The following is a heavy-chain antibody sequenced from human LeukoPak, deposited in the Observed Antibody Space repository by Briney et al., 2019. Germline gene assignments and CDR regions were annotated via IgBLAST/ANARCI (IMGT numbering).Heavy chain of an antibody. J-gene: IGHJ6*02. CDR2: IYYSGST. CDR3: ARVIVGGLGGYTMDV. V-gene: IGHV4-30-4*01. Sequence: PSETLSLTCTVSGGSISSGDSYWSWIRQPPGKGLEWIGYIYYSGSTYYNPSLKSQLTISVDTSKNQLSLKLSSVTAADTAVYYCARVIVGGLGGYTMDVWGQGTTVTVSS. D-gene: IGHD5-12*01. CDR1: GGSISSGDSY.